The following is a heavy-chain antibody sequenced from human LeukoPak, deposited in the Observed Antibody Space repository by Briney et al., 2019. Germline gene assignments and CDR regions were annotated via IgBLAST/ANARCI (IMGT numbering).Heavy chain of an antibody. V-gene: IGHV3-33*06. Sequence: GGSLRLSCVASGFTFSSYGMHWVRQAPGKGLEWVAVIWYDGSNKYYADSVKGRFTISRDNSKNTLYLQMNSLRAEDTAVYYCAKDGCSSTSRGLCSFDPWGQGTLVTVSS. D-gene: IGHD2-2*01. J-gene: IGHJ5*02. CDR3: AKDGCSSTSRGLCSFDP. CDR2: IWYDGSNK. CDR1: GFTFSSYG.